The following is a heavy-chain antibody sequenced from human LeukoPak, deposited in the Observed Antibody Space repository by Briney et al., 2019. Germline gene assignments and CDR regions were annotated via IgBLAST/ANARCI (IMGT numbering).Heavy chain of an antibody. Sequence: GGSLRLSCAASGFTFSSYAMSWVRQAPGKGLEWVSPISGSGGSTYYADSVKGRFTISRDNSKNTLYLQMNSLRAEDTAVYYCAKDKCSGGSCYSVYWGQGTLVTVSS. V-gene: IGHV3-23*01. J-gene: IGHJ4*02. CDR2: ISGSGGST. CDR1: GFTFSSYA. CDR3: AKDKCSGGSCYSVY. D-gene: IGHD2-15*01.